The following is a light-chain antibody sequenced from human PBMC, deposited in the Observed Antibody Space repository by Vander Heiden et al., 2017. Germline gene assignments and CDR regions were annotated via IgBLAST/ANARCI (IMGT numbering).Light chain of an antibody. CDR1: SGDVGRYDF. CDR2: EVT. V-gene: IGLV2-8*01. CDR3: SSYAGTNNYV. Sequence: QSALTHPPSASGSPGQSVTISCTGTSGDVGRYDFVSWYQQHPGEAPKLIISEVTKRPSGVPHRFSGSKSGNTASLTVSGLQAEDEADYYCSSYAGTNNYVFGTGTWVTVL. J-gene: IGLJ1*01.